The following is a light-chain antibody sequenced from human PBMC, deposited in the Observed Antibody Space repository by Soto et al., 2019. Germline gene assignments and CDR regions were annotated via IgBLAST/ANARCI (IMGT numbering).Light chain of an antibody. CDR3: QQCDSWPLT. Sequence: EIVMTQSPDTLSVSPGERSTLSCRASQSVSSNLAWYQQKPGQAPRLLIHGASNTALGIPARFSGSGSGTEFTLTISSLQSEDFAVYYCQQCDSWPLTFGGGTKVDIK. J-gene: IGKJ4*01. CDR1: QSVSSN. V-gene: IGKV3-15*01. CDR2: GAS.